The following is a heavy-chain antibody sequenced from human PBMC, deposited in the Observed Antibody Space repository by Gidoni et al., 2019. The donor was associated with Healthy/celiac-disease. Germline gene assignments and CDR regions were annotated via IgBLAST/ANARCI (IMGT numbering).Heavy chain of an antibody. J-gene: IGHJ4*02. CDR3: ARYYGGLDY. V-gene: IGHV4-59*01. D-gene: IGHD4-17*01. Sequence: VQLQESGPGLVKPSETLSLTCTVSGGSISSYYWSWIRQPPGKGLEWIGYIYYSGSTNYNPSLKSRVTISVDTSKNQFSLKLSSVTAADTAVYYCARYYGGLDYWGQGTLVTVSS. CDR1: GGSISSYY. CDR2: IYYSGST.